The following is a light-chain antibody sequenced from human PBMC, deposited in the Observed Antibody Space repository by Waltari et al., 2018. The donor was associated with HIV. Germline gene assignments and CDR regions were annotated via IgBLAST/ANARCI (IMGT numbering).Light chain of an antibody. J-gene: IGLJ1*01. CDR1: SSNIGSYT. Sequence: QSVLTQPPSASGTPGHRVTISCSGSSSNIGSYTVTWSQHPPATAPKPPLFRNSQRPSGVPDRFSASKSGTSASLAISGLQSEDEADYYCAAWDDSLNGYVFGTGTRVTV. CDR3: AAWDDSLNGYV. V-gene: IGLV1-44*01. CDR2: RNS.